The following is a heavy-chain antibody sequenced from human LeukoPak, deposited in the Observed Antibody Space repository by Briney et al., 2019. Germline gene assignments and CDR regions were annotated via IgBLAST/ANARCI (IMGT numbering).Heavy chain of an antibody. CDR1: GFTFSSYG. J-gene: IGHJ3*02. Sequence: GGSLRLSCAASGFTFSSYGMHWVRQAPGKGLEWVAFIRYDGSNKYYADSVKGRFTISRDNSKNTLYLQMNSLRAEDTAVYYCATRSRGAATGAFDIWGQGTMVTVSS. CDR3: ATRSRGAATGAFDI. CDR2: IRYDGSNK. D-gene: IGHD6-13*01. V-gene: IGHV3-30*02.